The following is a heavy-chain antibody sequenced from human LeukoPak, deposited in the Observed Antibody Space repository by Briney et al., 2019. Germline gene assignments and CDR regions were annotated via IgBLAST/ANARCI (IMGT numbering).Heavy chain of an antibody. V-gene: IGHV1-18*01. D-gene: IGHD4-23*01. CDR3: ARDRGTVVTLEYFDY. J-gene: IGHJ4*02. CDR2: ISAYNGNT. Sequence: ASVKVSCKASGYTFTSYGTSWVRQAPGQGLEWMGWISAYNGNTNYAQKLQGRVTMTTDTSTSTAYMELRSLRSDDTAVYYCARDRGTVVTLEYFDYWGQGTLVTVSS. CDR1: GYTFTSYG.